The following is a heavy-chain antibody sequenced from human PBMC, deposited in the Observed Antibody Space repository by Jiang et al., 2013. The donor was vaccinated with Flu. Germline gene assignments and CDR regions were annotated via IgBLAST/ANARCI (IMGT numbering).Heavy chain of an antibody. CDR1: GGSISSGGYY. V-gene: IGHV4-31*03. J-gene: IGHJ6*02. Sequence: GSGLVKPSQTLSLTCTVSGGSISSGGYYWSWIRQHPGKGLEWIGYIYYSGSTYYNPSLKSRVTISVDTSKNQFSLKLSSVTAADTAVYYCAREGRSGSYYKWGYYYYYGMDVWGQGTTVTVSS. D-gene: IGHD3-10*01. CDR2: IYYSGST. CDR3: AREGRSGSYYKWGYYYYYGMDV.